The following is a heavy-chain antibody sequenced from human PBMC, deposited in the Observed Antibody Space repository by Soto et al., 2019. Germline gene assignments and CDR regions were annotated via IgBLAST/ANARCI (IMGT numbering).Heavy chain of an antibody. Sequence: GASVKVSCKASGYTFTSYAMHWVRQAPGQRLEWMGWINAGNGNTKYSQKLQGRVTITRDTSASTAYKEQSSLRSEDTAVYYCARNRVVVFPFDYWGQGTLVTVSS. CDR3: ARNRVVVFPFDY. D-gene: IGHD2-15*01. J-gene: IGHJ4*02. CDR2: INAGNGNT. V-gene: IGHV1-3*01. CDR1: GYTFTSYA.